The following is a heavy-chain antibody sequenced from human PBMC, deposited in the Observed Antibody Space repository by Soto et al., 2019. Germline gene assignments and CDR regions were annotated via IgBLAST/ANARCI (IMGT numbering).Heavy chain of an antibody. V-gene: IGHV3-74*01. J-gene: IGHJ4*02. Sequence: GGSLRLSCAASGFTFSSYWMHWVRQAPGKGLVWVSRINSDGSSSSYADSVKGRFTISRDYAKNTLHLQMNSLRAEDTAVYYCAREEEGDYGSGSYYPPFDYWGQGTLVTVSS. D-gene: IGHD3-10*01. CDR3: AREEEGDYGSGSYYPPFDY. CDR1: GFTFSSYW. CDR2: INSDGSSS.